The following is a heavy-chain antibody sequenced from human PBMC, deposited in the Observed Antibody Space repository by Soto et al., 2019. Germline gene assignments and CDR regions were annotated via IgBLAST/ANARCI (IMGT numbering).Heavy chain of an antibody. D-gene: IGHD3-3*01. CDR2: IIPIFGTA. V-gene: IGHV1-69*06. Sequence: QVQLVQSGAEVKKPGSSVKVSCKASGGTFSSYAISWVRQAPGQGLEWMGGIIPIFGTANYAQKFQGRVTITADKSTSTAYMELSSLRSEDTAVYYCASEYYDFWSGYWGSNWFDPWGQGTLVTVSS. J-gene: IGHJ5*02. CDR1: GGTFSSYA. CDR3: ASEYYDFWSGYWGSNWFDP.